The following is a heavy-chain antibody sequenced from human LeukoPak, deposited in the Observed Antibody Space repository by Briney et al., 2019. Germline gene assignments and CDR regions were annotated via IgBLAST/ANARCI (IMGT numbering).Heavy chain of an antibody. D-gene: IGHD2-2*01. CDR1: GFTFSSYA. Sequence: GGSLRLSCAASGFTFSSYAMHWVRQAPGKGLEWVAVISYDGSNKYYADSVKGRFTISSDNSKNTLYLQMNSLRAEDTAVYYCARTTSDAFDIWGQGTMVTVSS. V-gene: IGHV3-30-3*01. J-gene: IGHJ3*02. CDR2: ISYDGSNK. CDR3: ARTTSDAFDI.